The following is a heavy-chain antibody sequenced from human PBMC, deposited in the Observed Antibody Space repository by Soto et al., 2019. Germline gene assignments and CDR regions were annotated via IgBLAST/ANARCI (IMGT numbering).Heavy chain of an antibody. D-gene: IGHD3-22*01. J-gene: IGHJ4*02. V-gene: IGHV1-3*01. CDR1: GDPFSGYS. Sequence: ASVKVSCKASGDPFSGYSISWVRQAPGQRLEWMGWINAGNGNTKYSQKFQGRVTITRDTSASTAYMELSSLRSEDTAVYYCARGSGYYYWDDYWGQGTLVTVSS. CDR2: INAGNGNT. CDR3: ARGSGYYYWDDY.